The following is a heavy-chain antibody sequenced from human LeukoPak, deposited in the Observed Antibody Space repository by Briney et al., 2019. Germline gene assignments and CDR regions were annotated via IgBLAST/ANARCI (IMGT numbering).Heavy chain of an antibody. CDR1: GGSISSSSYY. J-gene: IGHJ6*03. Sequence: SETLSLTCTVSGGSISSSSYYWGWIRQPPGKGLEWIGSIYHSGSTYYNPSLKSRVTISVDTSKNQFSLKLSSVTAADTAVYYCARGAPSRITIFGVVISSYYYYYMDVWGKGTTVTVSS. V-gene: IGHV4-39*07. D-gene: IGHD3-3*01. CDR3: ARGAPSRITIFGVVISSYYYYYMDV. CDR2: IYHSGST.